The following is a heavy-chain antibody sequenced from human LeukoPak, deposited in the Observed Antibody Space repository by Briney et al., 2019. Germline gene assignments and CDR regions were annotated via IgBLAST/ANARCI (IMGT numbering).Heavy chain of an antibody. CDR2: IYYSGST. J-gene: IGHJ4*02. V-gene: IGHV4-59*01. CDR1: GGSISSYY. D-gene: IGHD1-26*01. CDR3: ASRERGTFDY. Sequence: KPSETLSLTCTVSGGSISSYYWSWIRQPPGKGLEWIGYIYYSGSTNYNPSLKSRVTISVDTSKNQFSLKLSSVTAADTAVYYCASRERGTFDYWGQGTLVTVSS.